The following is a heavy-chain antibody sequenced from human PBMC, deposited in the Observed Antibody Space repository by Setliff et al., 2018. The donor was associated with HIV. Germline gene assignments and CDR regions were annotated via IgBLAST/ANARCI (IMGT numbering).Heavy chain of an antibody. Sequence: SETLSLTCTVYGGSFTNGGSFSHYFCAWIRQSPGKGLEWIGEVNLSGNTNYIPSLKSRVTMSVDTSKKQFSLKLTSVTAADTATYYCAAPRGMSTILVYWGQGSLVTAPQ. J-gene: IGHJ4*02. CDR2: VNLSGNT. D-gene: IGHD3-9*01. CDR3: AAPRGMSTILVY. V-gene: IGHV4-34*01. CDR1: GGSFSHYF.